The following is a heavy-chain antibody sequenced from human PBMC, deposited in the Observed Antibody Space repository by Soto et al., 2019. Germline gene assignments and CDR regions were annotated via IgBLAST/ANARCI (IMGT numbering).Heavy chain of an antibody. Sequence: SVKVSCKASGCTFSSDAISWVLQAPGQGLEWMGGIIPIFGTANYAQKFQGRVTMTRDTSTSTVYMELSSLRSEDTAVYYCARDAGDILTGYSQLGEFDYWGQGTLVTVSS. D-gene: IGHD3-9*01. J-gene: IGHJ4*02. CDR1: GCTFSSDA. CDR3: ARDAGDILTGYSQLGEFDY. CDR2: IIPIFGTA. V-gene: IGHV1-69*05.